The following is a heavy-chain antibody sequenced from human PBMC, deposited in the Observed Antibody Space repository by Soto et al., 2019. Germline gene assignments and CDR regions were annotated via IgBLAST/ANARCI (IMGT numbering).Heavy chain of an antibody. CDR1: GFTFSSYA. J-gene: IGHJ4*02. CDR2: ISGSGGST. V-gene: IGHV3-23*01. CDR3: AKVLSTMVRGLS. Sequence: GGSLRLFCAASGFTFSSYAMIWVRHAPGKGLEWVSAISGSGGSTYYADSVKGRFTISRDNSKNTLYLQMNSLRAEDSAVYYCAKVLSTMVRGLSWGQGTLVTVSS. D-gene: IGHD3-10*01.